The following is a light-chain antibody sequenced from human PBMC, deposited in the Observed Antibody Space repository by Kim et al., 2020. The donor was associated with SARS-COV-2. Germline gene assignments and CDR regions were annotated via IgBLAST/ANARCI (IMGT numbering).Light chain of an antibody. V-gene: IGLV2-14*03. CDR1: SSDVGGYNC. Sequence: QSALTQPAPVSGSPGQSITISCTGTSSDVGGYNCVSWYQQHPGKAPKLMIHDVTNRPSGISTRFSGSKSGNTASLTISGLQAEDEADYYCSSYTSSRTLVFGGGTKVTVL. J-gene: IGLJ3*02. CDR3: SSYTSSRTLV. CDR2: DVT.